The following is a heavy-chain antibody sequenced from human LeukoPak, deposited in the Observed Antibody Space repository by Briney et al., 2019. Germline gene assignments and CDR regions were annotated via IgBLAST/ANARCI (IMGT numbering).Heavy chain of an antibody. D-gene: IGHD6-19*01. CDR2: IYYSGST. CDR3: ARDRGVAVAGPPGY. Sequence: SETLSLTCTVSGGSVSSIPFYWGWIRQPPEKGLQWIGNIYYSGSTYYNPSLSSRVTMSVDTSKNQFSLKMTSVTAADTAVYYCARDRGVAVAGPPGYWGQGTLVTVSS. J-gene: IGHJ4*02. CDR1: GGSVSSIPFY. V-gene: IGHV4-39*02.